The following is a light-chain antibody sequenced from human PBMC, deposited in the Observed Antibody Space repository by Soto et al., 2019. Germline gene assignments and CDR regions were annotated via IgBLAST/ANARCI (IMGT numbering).Light chain of an antibody. J-gene: IGLJ2*01. V-gene: IGLV2-8*01. CDR1: SSDVGGYNY. CDR2: EVI. Sequence: QSALTRPPSASGSPGQSVTISCTGTSSDVGGYNYVSWYQQHPGKAPKLMIYEVIKRSSGVPDRFSGSRSGNTASLTVSGLQAEDEADYYCTSYAGSNIPVFGGGTKHTVL. CDR3: TSYAGSNIPV.